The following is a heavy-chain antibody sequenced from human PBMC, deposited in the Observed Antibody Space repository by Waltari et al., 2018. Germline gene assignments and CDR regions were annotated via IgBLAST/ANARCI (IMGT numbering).Heavy chain of an antibody. CDR3: ARGRHYDYYYYGIGV. D-gene: IGHD4-17*01. V-gene: IGHV3-74*01. CDR1: GLISTSSW. Sequence: EVELVESGGGLVEPGGSLRLSWAGPGLISTSSWTPGVRQAPGKGLVGVSRINTDGTRISYADFVKGRFTISRDNAKKTLYLQMNGLRDEDTAVYYCARGRHYDYYYYGIGVWGQGTTVIVSS. CDR2: INTDGTRI. J-gene: IGHJ6*02.